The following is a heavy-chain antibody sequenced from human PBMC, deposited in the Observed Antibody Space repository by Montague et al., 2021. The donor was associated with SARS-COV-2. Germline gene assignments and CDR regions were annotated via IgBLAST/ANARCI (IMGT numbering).Heavy chain of an antibody. J-gene: IGHJ4*02. Sequence: TLSLTCTVSGGSISSGGYYWSWIRQHPGKGLEWIGYIYYSGSTYYNPSLKSRVTISVDTSKNQSSLKLSSVTAADTAVYYCARATRITIFGVVNQFDYWGQGTLVTVSS. CDR1: GGSISSGGYY. CDR2: IYYSGST. V-gene: IGHV4-31*03. D-gene: IGHD3-3*01. CDR3: ARATRITIFGVVNQFDY.